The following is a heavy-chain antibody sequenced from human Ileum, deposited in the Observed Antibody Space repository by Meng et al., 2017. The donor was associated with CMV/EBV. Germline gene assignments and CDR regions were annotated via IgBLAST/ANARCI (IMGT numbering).Heavy chain of an antibody. CDR1: GFTFSNYV. D-gene: IGHD5-12*01. Sequence: GESLKISCAVSGFTFSNYVMSWVRQAPGKGLEWISDITSSGSTIYYADSVQGRFTVSRDNAKNSLYLQMNSLRVEDTAVYYCAHLRGAYRGYEIRGEEFDHWGQGTLVTVSS. J-gene: IGHJ4*02. CDR3: AHLRGAYRGYEIRGEEFDH. CDR2: ITSSGSTI. V-gene: IGHV3-48*03.